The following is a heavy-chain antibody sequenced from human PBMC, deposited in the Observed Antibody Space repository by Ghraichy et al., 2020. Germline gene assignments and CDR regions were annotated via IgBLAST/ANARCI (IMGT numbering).Heavy chain of an antibody. V-gene: IGHV4-61*01. CDR1: GGSVSSGSYY. Sequence: SETLSLTCTVSGGSVSSGSYYWSWIRQPPGKGLEWIGYIYYSGSTNYNPSLKSRVTISVDTSKNQFSLKLSSVTAADTAVYYCARARITGTTDYWGQGTLVTVSS. J-gene: IGHJ4*02. D-gene: IGHD1-7*01. CDR2: IYYSGST. CDR3: ARARITGTTDY.